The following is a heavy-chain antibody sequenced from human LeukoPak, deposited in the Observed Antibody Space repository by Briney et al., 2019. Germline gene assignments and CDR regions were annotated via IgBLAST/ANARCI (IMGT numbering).Heavy chain of an antibody. CDR2: IIPIFGTA. V-gene: IGHV1-69*13. CDR3: ARDSNYGDYYFDY. Sequence: AASVKVSCKASGGTFSSYAISWVRQAPGQGLEWMGGIIPIFGTANYAQKFQGRVTITADESTSTAYMELSSLRSEDTAVYYCARDSNYGDYYFDYWGQGTLVTVSS. CDR1: GGTFSSYA. D-gene: IGHD4-17*01. J-gene: IGHJ4*02.